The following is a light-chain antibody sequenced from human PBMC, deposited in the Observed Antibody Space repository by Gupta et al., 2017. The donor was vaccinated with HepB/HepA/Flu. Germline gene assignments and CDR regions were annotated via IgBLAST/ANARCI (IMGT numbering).Light chain of an antibody. CDR3: QQSDSTPPGT. CDR1: QSISRY. V-gene: IGKV1-39*01. CDR2: AAS. Sequence: DIQMTQSPSSLSASIGDRVTITCRASQSISRYLNWYQQKPGKAPKLLIYAASSLQSGVPSRFSGSGSGTDFTLTISSLQPEDFPTYYCQQSDSTPPGTFGQGTKVEIK. J-gene: IGKJ1*01.